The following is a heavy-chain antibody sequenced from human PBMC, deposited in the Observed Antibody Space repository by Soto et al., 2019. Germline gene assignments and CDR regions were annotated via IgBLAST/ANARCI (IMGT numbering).Heavy chain of an antibody. Sequence: QLQLQESGPGMVKPSETLSLTCTVSGGSISSSSYYWGWIRQPPGKGLEWIGSIYYSGSTYYNPSLKSRVTISVDTSKNQFSLKLSSVTAADTAVYYCARRSGGEYSGYDYNYWGQGTLVTVSS. V-gene: IGHV4-39*01. J-gene: IGHJ4*02. CDR1: GGSISSSSYY. D-gene: IGHD5-12*01. CDR2: IYYSGST. CDR3: ARRSGGEYSGYDYNY.